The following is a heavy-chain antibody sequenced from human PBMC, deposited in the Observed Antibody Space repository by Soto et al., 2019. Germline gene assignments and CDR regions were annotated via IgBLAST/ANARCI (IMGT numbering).Heavy chain of an antibody. J-gene: IGHJ6*02. D-gene: IGHD2-2*02. V-gene: IGHV4-34*01. CDR1: GGSFSGYY. CDR2: INHSGST. Sequence: SETLSLTCAVYGGSFSGYYWSWIRQPPGKGLEWIGEINHSGSTNYNPSLKGRVTISVDTSKNQFSLKLSSVTAADTAVYYCARGPGCSSTSCYTYYYYYYGMDVWGQGTTVTVSS. CDR3: ARGPGCSSTSCYTYYYYYYGMDV.